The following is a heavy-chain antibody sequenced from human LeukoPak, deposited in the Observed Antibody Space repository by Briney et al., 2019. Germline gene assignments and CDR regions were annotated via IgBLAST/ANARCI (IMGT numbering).Heavy chain of an antibody. CDR3: ARGGPNSRSHL. CDR1: GGSLSGYY. D-gene: IGHD2-21*01. Sequence: PSETLSLTCAVYGGSLSGYYWTWIRQPPGKGLEWIGEINLSGSTNYNPSLKSRVTISVDTSEYRFSLELSSVTAADAAVYYCARGGPNSRSHLWGQGTLVTVSS. J-gene: IGHJ5*02. V-gene: IGHV4-34*01. CDR2: INLSGST.